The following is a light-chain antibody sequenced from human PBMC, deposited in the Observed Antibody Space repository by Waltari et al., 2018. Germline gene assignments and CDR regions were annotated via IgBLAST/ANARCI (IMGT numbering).Light chain of an antibody. CDR2: NNS. V-gene: IGLV1-44*01. CDR3: GAWDDSPNVVV. Sequence: QSVLTQPPSASGTPGQRVTISCSGSNSNIGTNGVTWYQQVPGTAPKLLIYNNSDRASGVPDRFSASKSGTSASLAISGLQSEDEANYYCGAWDDSPNVVVFGGGTKLTVL. CDR1: NSNIGTNG. J-gene: IGLJ2*01.